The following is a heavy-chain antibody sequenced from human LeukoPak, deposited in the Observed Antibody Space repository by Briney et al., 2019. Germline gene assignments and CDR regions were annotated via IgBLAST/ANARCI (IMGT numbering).Heavy chain of an antibody. J-gene: IGHJ4*02. Sequence: ASVKVSCKVSGYTLTELSMHWVRQAPGKGLEWMGGFDPEDGETIYAQKFQGRVTMTEDTSTDTAYMELSSLRSEDTAVYYCATGYYDSSGYYFGVLKFDYWAREPWSPSPQ. V-gene: IGHV1-24*01. CDR3: ATGYYDSSGYYFGVLKFDY. CDR1: GYTLTELS. CDR2: FDPEDGET. D-gene: IGHD3-22*01.